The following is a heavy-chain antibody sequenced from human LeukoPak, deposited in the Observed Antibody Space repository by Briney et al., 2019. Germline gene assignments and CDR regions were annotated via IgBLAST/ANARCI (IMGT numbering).Heavy chain of an antibody. J-gene: IGHJ5*02. CDR1: GFTFSSYA. V-gene: IGHV3-30*04. CDR3: IPAATPTYRPGDFDSHNWFDP. Sequence: PGGSLRLPCSASGFTFSSYAMHWVRQAPGKGLEWVAVISYDGSNKYYADSVKGRFTMSRDNSKNTLYLQMNRLRAEDTAVYYCIPAATPTYRPGDFDSHNWFDPWGQGTLVTVST. D-gene: IGHD3-9*01. CDR2: ISYDGSNK.